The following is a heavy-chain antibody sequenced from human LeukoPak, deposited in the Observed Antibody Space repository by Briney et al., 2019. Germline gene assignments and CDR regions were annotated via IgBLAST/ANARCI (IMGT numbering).Heavy chain of an antibody. CDR3: ARVTSNYYDTSGFNNY. D-gene: IGHD3-22*01. J-gene: IGHJ4*02. CDR2: MNPNSGNT. CDR1: GYTFSSYD. Sequence: ASVKVSCNTSGYTFSSYDVIWVRLAPGQGLEWMGWMNPNSGNTGYAQKFQGRVTMTGDTSISTAYMELSSLISDDTAVYYCARVTSNYYDTSGFNNYWGQGTLVTVSS. V-gene: IGHV1-8*01.